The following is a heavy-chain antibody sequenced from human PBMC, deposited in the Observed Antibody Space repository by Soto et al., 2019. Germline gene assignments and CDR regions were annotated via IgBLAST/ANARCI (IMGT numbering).Heavy chain of an antibody. CDR3: ASRPKRGSYSWCFDY. CDR1: GGSISSNAYY. CDR2: VYYSGSA. J-gene: IGHJ4*02. V-gene: IGHV4-39*01. Sequence: QLQLQESGPGLVKASETLSLTCTVSGGSISSNAYYWGWIRQPPGKGLEWIGSVYYSGSANYNPSLKSRLTMSVDTSKNQFSHKLISVTAADTAVYYCASRPKRGSYSWCFDYWGQGTLVTVSS. D-gene: IGHD1-26*01.